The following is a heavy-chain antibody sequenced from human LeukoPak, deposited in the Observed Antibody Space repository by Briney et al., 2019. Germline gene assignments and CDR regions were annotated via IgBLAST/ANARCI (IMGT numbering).Heavy chain of an antibody. CDR3: ARDPGYGGQIDY. D-gene: IGHD5-12*01. CDR1: GGSFSGYY. V-gene: IGHV4-34*01. Sequence: SETLSLTCAVYGGSFSGYYWSWIRQPPGKGLEWIGEINHSGSTNYNPSLRSRVTMSVDTSKSQFSLKLTSMTAADTAVYYCARDPGYGGQIDYWGQGTLVTVSS. CDR2: INHSGST. J-gene: IGHJ4*02.